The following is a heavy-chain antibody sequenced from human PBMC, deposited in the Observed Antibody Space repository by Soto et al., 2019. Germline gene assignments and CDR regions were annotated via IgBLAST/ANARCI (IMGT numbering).Heavy chain of an antibody. CDR3: AKNADFWSWGMDV. Sequence: KTGGSLRLSCSGSGFTFGDYGMSWFRQPPGKGLEWVGFIRSKSYGGTAEYAASVKGRFTISRDDSKSIAYLQMNSLKTEDTAVYYCAKNADFWSWGMDVWGQGTTVTVSS. V-gene: IGHV3-49*05. CDR2: IRSKSYGGTA. CDR1: GFTFGDYG. J-gene: IGHJ6*02. D-gene: IGHD3-3*01.